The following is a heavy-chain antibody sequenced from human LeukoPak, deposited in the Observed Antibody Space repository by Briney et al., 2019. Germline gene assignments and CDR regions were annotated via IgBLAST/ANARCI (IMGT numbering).Heavy chain of an antibody. Sequence: GESLKISCKGSRYSFTSYWIGWVRQMPGKGLEWMGIIYPGDSDTRYSPSFQGQVTISADKSISTAYLQWSSLKASDTAMYCCARQIGVCSSTSCPESHYYYMDVWGKGTTVTVSS. D-gene: IGHD2-2*01. V-gene: IGHV5-51*01. J-gene: IGHJ6*03. CDR3: ARQIGVCSSTSCPESHYYYMDV. CDR1: RYSFTSYW. CDR2: IYPGDSDT.